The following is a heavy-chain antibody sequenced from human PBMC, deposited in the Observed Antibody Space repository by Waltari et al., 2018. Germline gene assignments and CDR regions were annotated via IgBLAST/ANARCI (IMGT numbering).Heavy chain of an antibody. D-gene: IGHD2-15*01. CDR1: GGSISSGSYY. CDR3: ARGYCSGGSCYPLGY. J-gene: IGHJ4*02. CDR2: IYTSGST. Sequence: QVQLQESGPGLVKPSQTLSLTCTVSGGSISSGSYYWSWIRQPAGKGLEWIGRIYTSGSTNYNPSLKSRVTISVDTSKNQFSLKLSAVTAADTAVYYCARGYCSGGSCYPLGYWGQGTLVTVSS. V-gene: IGHV4-61*02.